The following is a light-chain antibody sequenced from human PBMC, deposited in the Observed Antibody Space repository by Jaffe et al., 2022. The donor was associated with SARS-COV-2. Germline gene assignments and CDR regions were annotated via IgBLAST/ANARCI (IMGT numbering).Light chain of an antibody. CDR1: QSLLDRNGKTY. J-gene: IGKJ1*01. V-gene: IGKV2-28*01. CDR3: MQALQSPT. Sequence: EIAMTQSPLFLPVTPGEPASISCRSSQSLLDRNGKTYLNWYLKRPGQPPQLLIYLTSNRASGVPDRFSGSGSGTDFTLKINRVEAEDVGVYYCMQALQSPTFGQGTKMDI. CDR2: LTS.